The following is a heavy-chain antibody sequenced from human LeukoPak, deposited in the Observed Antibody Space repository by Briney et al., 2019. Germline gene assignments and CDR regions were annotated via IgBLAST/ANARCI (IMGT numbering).Heavy chain of an antibody. CDR3: ARDTRTFDY. CDR2: ISWNSGSI. V-gene: IGHV3-9*01. CDR1: GFIFNNYA. J-gene: IGHJ4*02. Sequence: GGSLRLSCAGSGFIFNNYAMHWVRQPPGKGLEWVSGISWNSGSIDYADSVKGRFTISRDNAKNSLYLQMNSLRVEDTAVYYCARDTRTFDYWGQGPWSPSPQ.